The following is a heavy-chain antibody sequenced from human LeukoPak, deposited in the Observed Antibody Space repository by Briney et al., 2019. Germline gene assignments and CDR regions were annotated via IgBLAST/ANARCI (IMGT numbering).Heavy chain of an antibody. D-gene: IGHD5-24*01. Sequence: ASVKVSCKASGGTFSSHAISWVRQAPGQGLEWMGGINPIFTTTKYPQKLQGRVTITTDESMSTIYMELSSLKFEDTDVYYRARGPREGYNDALYEPPDYWGQGDLVTVSS. CDR1: GGTFSSHA. V-gene: IGHV1-69*05. CDR2: INPIFTTT. J-gene: IGHJ4*02. CDR3: ARGPREGYNDALYEPPDY.